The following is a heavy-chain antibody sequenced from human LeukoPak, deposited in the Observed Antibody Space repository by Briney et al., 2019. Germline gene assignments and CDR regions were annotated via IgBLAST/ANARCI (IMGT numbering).Heavy chain of an antibody. J-gene: IGHJ4*02. Sequence: HPGGSVRLSCAASGFTFSSHSMSWVRQPPGEGLEWVAAISPSGDSTTYRDSVKGQFTISRDNSRNRLYLQMNTLTVEDTAIYYSARLLLTGGVTDFFDFWGQGALVTVSS. CDR2: ISPSGDST. D-gene: IGHD2-15*01. CDR1: GFTFSSHS. CDR3: ARLLLTGGVTDFFDF. V-gene: IGHV3-23*01.